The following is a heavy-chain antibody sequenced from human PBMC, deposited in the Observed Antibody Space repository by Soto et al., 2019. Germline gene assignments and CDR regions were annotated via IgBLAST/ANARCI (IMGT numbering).Heavy chain of an antibody. Sequence: SETLSLTCTVSGGSIASGDSYWSWIRQSPGKGLEWIGYIYYSGSTYYNPSLESRFTISVDTSKNQFSLKLNSVTAADTAVYYCAREGAASYSYYYGTDVWGQGTTVTVS. J-gene: IGHJ6*02. CDR1: GGSIASGDSY. CDR3: AREGAASYSYYYGTDV. CDR2: IYYSGST. D-gene: IGHD3-16*01. V-gene: IGHV4-30-4*08.